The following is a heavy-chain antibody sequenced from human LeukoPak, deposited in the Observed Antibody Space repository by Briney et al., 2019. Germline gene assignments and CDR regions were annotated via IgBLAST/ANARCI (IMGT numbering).Heavy chain of an antibody. Sequence: GGSLRLSCAASGFTFSSYAISWVRQAPGKGLEWASVIYSGGTTYYADSVKGRFTISRDNSKNTVYLQMNSLRAEDTAVYYCARGTIYSPRGEDFWGQGTLVTVSS. J-gene: IGHJ4*02. D-gene: IGHD5-12*01. CDR2: IYSGGTT. CDR1: GFTFSSYA. CDR3: ARGTIYSPRGEDF. V-gene: IGHV3-53*01.